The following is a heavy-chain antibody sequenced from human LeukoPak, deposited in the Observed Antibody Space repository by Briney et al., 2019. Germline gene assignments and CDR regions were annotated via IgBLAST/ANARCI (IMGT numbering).Heavy chain of an antibody. Sequence: ASVKVSCKASGYTFTSYGISWVRQAPGQGLEWMGRISAYNGNTNYAQKLQGRVTMTTDTSTSTAYMELRSLRSDDTAVYYCARDREIVGATDYDYWGQGTLVTVSS. J-gene: IGHJ4*02. CDR2: ISAYNGNT. CDR3: ARDREIVGATDYDY. V-gene: IGHV1-18*01. CDR1: GYTFTSYG. D-gene: IGHD1-26*01.